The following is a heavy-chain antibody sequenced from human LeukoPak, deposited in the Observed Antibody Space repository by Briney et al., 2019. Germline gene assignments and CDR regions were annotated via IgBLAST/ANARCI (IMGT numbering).Heavy chain of an antibody. D-gene: IGHD2-15*01. Sequence: PGGSLRLSCAASGFTVSSNCMSWVRQAPGKGLEWVSAMSSSDDGRYYAASVRGRFTISRDTSRSTLYLQMNSLRAEDAAVYYCAKAPVTSCRGAFCYPFDYWGQGTLVTVSS. CDR3: AKAPVTSCRGAFCYPFDY. V-gene: IGHV3-23*01. CDR2: MSSSDDGR. CDR1: GFTVSSNC. J-gene: IGHJ4*02.